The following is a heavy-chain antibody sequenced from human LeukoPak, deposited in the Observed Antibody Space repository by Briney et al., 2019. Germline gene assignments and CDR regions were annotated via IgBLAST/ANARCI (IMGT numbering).Heavy chain of an antibody. CDR2: ISYDGSNK. Sequence: GGSLRLSCAASGFTFSSYAMHWVRQAPGKGLEWVAVISYDGSNKYYADSVKGRFTIFRDNSKNTLYLQMNSLRAEDTAVYHCARGSRGYFDWLLNFDYWGQGTLVTVSS. D-gene: IGHD3-9*01. V-gene: IGHV3-30*04. J-gene: IGHJ4*02. CDR3: ARGSRGYFDWLLNFDY. CDR1: GFTFSSYA.